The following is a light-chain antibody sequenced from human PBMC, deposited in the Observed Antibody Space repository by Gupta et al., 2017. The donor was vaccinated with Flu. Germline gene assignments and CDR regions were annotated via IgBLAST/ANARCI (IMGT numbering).Light chain of an antibody. J-gene: IGKJ5*01. CDR3: QQSYSTPIT. CDR1: QSISSY. V-gene: IGKV1-39*01. Sequence: SVGDRVTITCRARQSISSYLNWYQQKPGKAPKLLIYAASSLQSRVPSRFSGSGSGTDFTLTISSLQPEDFATYYCQQSYSTPITFGQGTRLEIK. CDR2: AAS.